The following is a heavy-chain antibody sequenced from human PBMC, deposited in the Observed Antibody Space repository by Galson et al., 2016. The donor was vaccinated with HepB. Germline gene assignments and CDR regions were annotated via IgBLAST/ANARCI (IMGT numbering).Heavy chain of an antibody. CDR2: FIPIFDTT. J-gene: IGHJ4*02. V-gene: IGHV1-69*06. CDR1: GGIFSNNV. D-gene: IGHD1-26*01. Sequence: SVKVSCKASGGIFSNNVISWVRQAPGQGLEWMGGFIPIFDTTNYAQKFQDRLTITADKSTGMAYMELSSLRSEDTAVYYCATSGSYGDFDYWGQGTLVIVSS. CDR3: ATSGSYGDFDY.